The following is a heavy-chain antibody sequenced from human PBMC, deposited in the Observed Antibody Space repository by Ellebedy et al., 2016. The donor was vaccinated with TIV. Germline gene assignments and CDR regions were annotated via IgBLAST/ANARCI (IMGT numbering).Heavy chain of an antibody. CDR3: VKAWGD. D-gene: IGHD3-16*01. CDR2: IVSNGDST. CDR1: GFTFSSYA. J-gene: IGHJ4*02. Sequence: PGGSLRLSCSASGFTFSSYAMHWVRQAPGKGLDYISAIVSNGDSTYYANSVKGRFIISRDNSKNTLYLQMSSLRPEDTAVYYCVKAWGDWGQGTLATVSS. V-gene: IGHV3-64D*06.